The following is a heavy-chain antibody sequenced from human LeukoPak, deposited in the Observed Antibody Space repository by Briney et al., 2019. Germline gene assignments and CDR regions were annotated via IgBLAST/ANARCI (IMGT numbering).Heavy chain of an antibody. CDR2: INSNTGGT. CDR3: ARRIWFGEPQFDY. CDR1: GYTFTAHD. V-gene: IGHV1-2*02. D-gene: IGHD3-10*01. J-gene: IGHJ4*02. Sequence: ASVTVSCKTSGYTFTAHDIFWVRQAPGQGLEWMGWINSNTGGTDYAQNFQGRVTMTRDTSINTAYMELSSLKSDDTAVYYCARRIWFGEPQFDYWGQGTLVTVSS.